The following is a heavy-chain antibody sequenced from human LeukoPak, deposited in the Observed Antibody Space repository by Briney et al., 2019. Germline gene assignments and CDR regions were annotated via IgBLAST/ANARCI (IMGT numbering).Heavy chain of an antibody. CDR3: ARDHRYAFDN. CDR2: IGISSGNT. Sequence: GGSLRLSCAASGFNFIDYSMNWVRQAPGKGLEWISYIGISSGNTKYAASVKGRFTISRDKARNSLYLQMNSLRVEDTAMYYCARDHRYAFDNWGHGTLVTVSS. J-gene: IGHJ4*01. CDR1: GFNFIDYS. D-gene: IGHD5-12*01. V-gene: IGHV3-48*01.